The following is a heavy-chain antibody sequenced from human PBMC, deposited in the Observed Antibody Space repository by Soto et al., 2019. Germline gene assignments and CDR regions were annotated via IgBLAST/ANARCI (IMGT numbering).Heavy chain of an antibody. CDR2: ISYDGSNK. CDR1: GFTFSSYG. CDR3: AKDGSSIAVAREGYYYCIDV. Sequence: QVQLLESGGGVVQPGRSLRLSCAASGFTFSSYGMHWVRQAPGKGLERVAGISYDGSNKYYADSVKGRFIISRDNSKNTRYLQMNSLRAEDTAVYYCAKDGSSIAVAREGYYYCIDVWGQGTTVTVSS. V-gene: IGHV3-30*18. J-gene: IGHJ6*02. D-gene: IGHD6-19*01.